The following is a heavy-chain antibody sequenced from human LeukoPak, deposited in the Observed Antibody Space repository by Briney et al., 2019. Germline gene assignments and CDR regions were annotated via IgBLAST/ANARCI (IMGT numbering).Heavy chain of an antibody. J-gene: IGHJ6*04. CDR1: GFTFSSYA. CDR3: ARETAKYYDILTGYYISGGMDV. CDR2: ISYDGSNK. V-gene: IGHV3-30*04. D-gene: IGHD3-9*01. Sequence: PGGSLRLSCAASGFTFSSYAMHWVRQAPGKGLEWVAVISYDGSNKYYADSVKGRFTISRDNSKNTLYLQMNSLRAEDTAVYYCARETAKYYDILTGYYISGGMDVWGKGTTVTVSS.